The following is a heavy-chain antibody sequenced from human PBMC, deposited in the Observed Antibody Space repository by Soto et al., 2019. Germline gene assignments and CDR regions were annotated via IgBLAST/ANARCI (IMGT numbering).Heavy chain of an antibody. Sequence: VASVKVSCKASGYTFTSYGISWVRQAPGQGLEWMGWISAYNGNTNYAQKLQGRVTMTTDTSTSTAYMELRSLRSDDTAVYYCARDRPATSYYYYYMDVWGKGTTVTVSS. D-gene: IGHD6-25*01. V-gene: IGHV1-18*01. CDR3: ARDRPATSYYYYYMDV. J-gene: IGHJ6*03. CDR1: GYTFTSYG. CDR2: ISAYNGNT.